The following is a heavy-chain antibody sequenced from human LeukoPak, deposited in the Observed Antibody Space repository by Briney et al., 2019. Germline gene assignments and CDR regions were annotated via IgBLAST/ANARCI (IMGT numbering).Heavy chain of an antibody. J-gene: IGHJ3*02. V-gene: IGHV3-53*01. CDR3: ARYDYASSDYAKATGKNAFDI. D-gene: IGHD3-22*01. CDR1: GFTVSGNY. CDR2: IYSDGST. Sequence: PGGSLRLSCAASGFTVSGNYMSWVRQAPGKGLEWVSVIYSDGSTYYADSVKGRFTISRDNSKNTLYLQMNTLRAEDTALYYCARYDYASSDYAKATGKNAFDIWGQGTMVTASS.